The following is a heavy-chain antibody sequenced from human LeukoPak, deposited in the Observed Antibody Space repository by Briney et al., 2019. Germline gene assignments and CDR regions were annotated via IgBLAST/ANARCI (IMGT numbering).Heavy chain of an antibody. CDR2: INPNSGGT. CDR1: GYTFTGYY. D-gene: IGHD5-18*01. V-gene: IGHV1-2*02. Sequence: ASVKVSCKASGYTFTGYYMHWVRQAPGQGLEWMGWINPNSGGTNYAQKFQGRVTMTRDTSISTGSMELSRLRSDDTAVCFFAGGTGARYSYGRYYFDYWGQGTLVTVSS. J-gene: IGHJ4*02. CDR3: AGGTGARYSYGRYYFDY.